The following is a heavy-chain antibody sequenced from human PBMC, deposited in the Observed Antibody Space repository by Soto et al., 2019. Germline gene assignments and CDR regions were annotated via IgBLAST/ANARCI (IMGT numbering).Heavy chain of an antibody. D-gene: IGHD2-2*01. J-gene: IGHJ6*01. CDR3: AKSGQSSWANMDV. CDR1: GVRCRSYG. CDR2: ISGSGDKT. Sequence: SIRLCSAASGVRCRSYGISWVRKTTGKGLEWVSTISGSGDKTYYADSVKGRFTISRDNSKNTLSLQMNSLRAEDTAVYYCAKSGQSSWANMDVWGQGTTVTVSS. V-gene: IGHV3-23*01.